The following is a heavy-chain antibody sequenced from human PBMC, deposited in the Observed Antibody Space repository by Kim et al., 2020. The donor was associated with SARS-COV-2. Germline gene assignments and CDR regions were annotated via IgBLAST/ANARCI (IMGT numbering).Heavy chain of an antibody. Sequence: GGSLRLSCAASGFTFSSYGMHWVRQAPGKGLEWVAVISYDGSNKYYADSVKGRFTISRDNSKNTLYLQMNSLRAEDTAVYYCAKDRSSNYFDYWGQGTLVTVSS. CDR3: AKDRSSNYFDY. V-gene: IGHV3-30*18. CDR2: ISYDGSNK. D-gene: IGHD6-19*01. CDR1: GFTFSSYG. J-gene: IGHJ4*02.